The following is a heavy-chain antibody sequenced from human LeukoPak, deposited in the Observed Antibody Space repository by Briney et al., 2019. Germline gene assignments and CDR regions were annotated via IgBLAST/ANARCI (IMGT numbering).Heavy chain of an antibody. V-gene: IGHV4-31*03. CDR3: ASEGKDYGMYV. CDR1: GGSISRGGYY. CDR2: IYYSGST. J-gene: IGHJ6*02. Sequence: SETLSLTCTVSGGSISRGGYYWSWIRQHPGKGLEWIGYIYYSGSTYYNPSLKSRVTISVDTSKNQFSLKLSSVTAADTAVYFCASEGKDYGMYVWGQGTTVTVSS.